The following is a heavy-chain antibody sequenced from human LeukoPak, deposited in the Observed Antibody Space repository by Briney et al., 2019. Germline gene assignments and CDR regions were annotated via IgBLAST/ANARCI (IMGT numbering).Heavy chain of an antibody. CDR2: INSDGSST. Sequence: GGSLRLSCAASGFTFSSYWMHWVRQAPGKGLVWVSRINSDGSSTSYADSVKGRFTISRDNSKNTLYLQMNSLRAEDTAVYYCARGRSSKYCTNGVCPNWFDPWGQGTLVTVSS. D-gene: IGHD2-8*01. CDR3: ARGRSSKYCTNGVCPNWFDP. CDR1: GFTFSSYW. J-gene: IGHJ5*02. V-gene: IGHV3-74*01.